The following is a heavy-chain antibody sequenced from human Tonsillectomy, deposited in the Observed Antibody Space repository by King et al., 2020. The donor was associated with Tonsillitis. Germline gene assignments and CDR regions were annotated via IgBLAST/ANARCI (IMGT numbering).Heavy chain of an antibody. J-gene: IGHJ4*02. CDR1: GGSISRSSYY. CDR3: ATSKGEYYFDY. V-gene: IGHV4-39*01. Sequence: LQLQESGPGLVKPSETLSLTCTVSGGSISRSSYYWGWIRQPPGKGLEWIGNIYYSGSTYYNPSLKSRVTISVDTSKNQFSLKLSSVTAADTGVYYCATSKGEYYFDYWGQGTLVTVSS. CDR2: IYYSGST. D-gene: IGHD3-16*01.